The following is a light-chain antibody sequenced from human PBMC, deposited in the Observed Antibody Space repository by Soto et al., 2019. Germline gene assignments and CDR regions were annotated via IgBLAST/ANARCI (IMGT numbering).Light chain of an antibody. V-gene: IGLV1-40*01. J-gene: IGLJ3*02. CDR1: SSNIGAGYD. CDR2: GNS. CDR3: QSYDSSLSALWV. Sequence: HSVLTQPPSVSGAPGQRVTISCTGSSSNIGAGYDVHWYQQLPGTAPKLLIYGNSNRPSGVPDRFSGSKSGTSASLAITGLQAEDEADYYCQSYDSSLSALWVFGGGTKLTVL.